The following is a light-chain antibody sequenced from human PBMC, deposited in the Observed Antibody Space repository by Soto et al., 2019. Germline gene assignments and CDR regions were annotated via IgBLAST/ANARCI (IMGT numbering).Light chain of an antibody. CDR3: ETGDSNTRV. Sequence: QSVLTQSSSASASLGSSVTLTCTRSSGHSSNIIACHQQQPGKAPRYIMKLEGSGNHHTGSGVPDRSSGSSAGADRSLSIAILQSEDEADYYCETGDSNTRVFGGGTKLTVL. CDR2: LEGSGNH. CDR1: SGHSSNI. J-gene: IGLJ3*02. V-gene: IGLV4-60*03.